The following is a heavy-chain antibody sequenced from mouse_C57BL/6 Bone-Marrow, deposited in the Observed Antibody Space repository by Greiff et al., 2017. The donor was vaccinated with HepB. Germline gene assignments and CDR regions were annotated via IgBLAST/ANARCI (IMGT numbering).Heavy chain of an antibody. CDR3: ARSDSSGSYYYAMDY. CDR2: IDPSDSYT. J-gene: IGHJ4*01. D-gene: IGHD3-2*02. V-gene: IGHV1-69*01. CDR1: GYTFTSYW. Sequence: QVQLQQPGAELVMPGASVKLSCKASGYTFTSYWMHWVKQRPGQGLEWIGEIDPSDSYTNYNQKFKGKSTLTVDKSSSTAYMQLSSLTSEDSAVYYCARSDSSGSYYYAMDYWGQGTSVTVSS.